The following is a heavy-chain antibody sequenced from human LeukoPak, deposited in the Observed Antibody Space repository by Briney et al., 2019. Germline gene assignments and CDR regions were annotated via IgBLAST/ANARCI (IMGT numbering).Heavy chain of an antibody. CDR2: ISSGGTTT. D-gene: IGHD3-3*01. Sequence: GGSLRLSCVASGFTFSTYSINWVRHAPGKGLGWISYISSGGTTTYYAGSVKGRFTISRDNAKNSLLLQMNSLRAEDTAMYYCARATGNYDLGWGQGTLVTVSS. CDR3: ARATGNYDLG. CDR1: GFTFSTYS. V-gene: IGHV3-48*01. J-gene: IGHJ4*02.